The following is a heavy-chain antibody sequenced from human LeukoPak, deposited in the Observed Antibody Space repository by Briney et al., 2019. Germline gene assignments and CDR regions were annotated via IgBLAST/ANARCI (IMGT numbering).Heavy chain of an antibody. CDR2: INPNSGDT. J-gene: IGHJ3*02. D-gene: IGHD6-6*01. CDR1: GYTXIGYY. CDR3: ARAVYSSSSYDAFDI. Sequence: GASVKVSCKASGYTXIGYYIHWVRQAPGQGLEWMGWINPNSGDTNYAQKFQGRVTMTRDTSISTAYMELSSLRSDDTAVYYCARAVYSSSSYDAFDIWGQGTMVTVSS. V-gene: IGHV1-2*02.